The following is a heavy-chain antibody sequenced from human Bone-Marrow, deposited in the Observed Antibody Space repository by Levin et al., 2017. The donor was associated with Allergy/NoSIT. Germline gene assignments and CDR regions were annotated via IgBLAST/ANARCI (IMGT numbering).Heavy chain of an antibody. Sequence: SVKVSCKASGGTFSSYAISWVRQAPGQGLEWMGGIIPIFGTANYAQKFQGRVTITADESTSTAYMELSSLRSEDTAVYYCARSVTTYYYYYYGMDVWGQGTTVTVSS. V-gene: IGHV1-69*13. CDR1: GGTFSSYA. D-gene: IGHD4-11*01. J-gene: IGHJ6*02. CDR2: IIPIFGTA. CDR3: ARSVTTYYYYYYGMDV.